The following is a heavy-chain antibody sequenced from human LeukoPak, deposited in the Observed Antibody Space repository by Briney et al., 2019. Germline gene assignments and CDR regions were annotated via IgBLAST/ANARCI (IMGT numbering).Heavy chain of an antibody. CDR3: ARGVDTAMVSRRGAFDI. J-gene: IGHJ3*02. V-gene: IGHV1-18*04. CDR1: GYTFTTYG. D-gene: IGHD5-18*01. Sequence: ASVKVSCKASGYTFTTYGISWVRQAPGQGLEWMGWISTYNGNTNYAQKLQGRVTMTTDTSTSTAYMELRSLRSDDTAVYYCARGVDTAMVSRRGAFDIWGQGTMVTVSS. CDR2: ISTYNGNT.